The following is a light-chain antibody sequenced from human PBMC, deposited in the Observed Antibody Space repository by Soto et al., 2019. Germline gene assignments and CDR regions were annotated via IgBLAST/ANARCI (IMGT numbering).Light chain of an antibody. CDR1: QSVSSN. CDR2: GAS. V-gene: IGKV3-15*01. J-gene: IGKJ1*01. Sequence: EIVMTQSPATLSVSPGERATLSCRASQSVSSNLAWYQQKPGRAPRLLIYGASIRVTGIPARFSGRGSGTEFTLTISSLQSEDFAVYYCQQYNNWPPWTFGQGTKVEIK. CDR3: QQYNNWPPWT.